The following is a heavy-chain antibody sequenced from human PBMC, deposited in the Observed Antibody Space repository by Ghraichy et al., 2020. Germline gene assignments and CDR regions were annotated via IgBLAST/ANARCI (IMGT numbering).Heavy chain of an antibody. CDR1: GGSITYSTYF. Sequence: LSLTCSVSGGSITYSTYFWGWVRQPPGKGLEWVGTIHHSGTTYYNPSLKSRVTISADTSKNQFSLKLNSVTAADTAVYYCARHRIRDGVLSHVFDVWGQGTMVTVSS. D-gene: IGHD4-17*01. J-gene: IGHJ3*01. CDR2: IHHSGTT. CDR3: ARHRIRDGVLSHVFDV. V-gene: IGHV4-39*01.